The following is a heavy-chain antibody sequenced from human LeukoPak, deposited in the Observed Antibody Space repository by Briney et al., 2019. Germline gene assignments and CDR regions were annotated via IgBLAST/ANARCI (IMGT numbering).Heavy chain of an antibody. V-gene: IGHV3-23*01. CDR1: GFTFSSYN. J-gene: IGHJ4*02. Sequence: GGSRRLSCAASGFTFSSYNINGARHPPGKGLEWVSATSSSDAGTYYADSVRGRFTISRDNSKNTLYLQMNSLRVEDAAVYYCARAPVTSCRGAYCYPFDYWGQGTLVTVSS. CDR3: ARAPVTSCRGAYCYPFDY. CDR2: TSSSDAGT. D-gene: IGHD2-21*01.